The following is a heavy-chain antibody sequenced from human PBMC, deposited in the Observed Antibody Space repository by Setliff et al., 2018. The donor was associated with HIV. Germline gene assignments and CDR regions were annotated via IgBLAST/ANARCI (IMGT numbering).Heavy chain of an antibody. CDR2: INPSGGGT. CDR1: GYTFTSYY. V-gene: IGHV1-46*01. Sequence: ASVKVSCKASGYTFTSYYIHWVRQAPGQGLEWMGIINPSGGGTTYAQTFQDRVTMSRDTSTSTAYMELRSLKSDDTAVYYCARWGPMDLWSDYWGQGTLVTVSS. J-gene: IGHJ4*02. D-gene: IGHD3-10*01. CDR3: ARWGPMDLWSDY.